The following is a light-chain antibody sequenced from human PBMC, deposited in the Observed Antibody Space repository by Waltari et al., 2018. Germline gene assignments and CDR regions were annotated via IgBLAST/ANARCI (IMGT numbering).Light chain of an antibody. CDR2: SKS. CDR3: AAWDDSLNRV. J-gene: IGLJ2*01. CDR1: GSNIGSNA. Sequence: QSVLTQPPSASGTPGQRVTISCSGSGSNIGSNAVSWYQQLPGTAPKILIYSKSLRPSGVPDRFSGSKSGTSASLAISGLQSEDEADYYCAAWDDSLNRVFGGGTKLTVL. V-gene: IGLV1-44*01.